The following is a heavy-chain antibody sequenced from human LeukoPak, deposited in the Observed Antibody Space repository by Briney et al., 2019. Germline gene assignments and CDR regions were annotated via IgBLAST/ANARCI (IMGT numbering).Heavy chain of an antibody. V-gene: IGHV3-48*03. D-gene: IGHD6-6*01. Sequence: PGGSLRLSCAASGFTFSTYEMHWVRQAPGKGLEWVSYMSTTGDIIYYADSVKGRFTISRDNAKNSLYLQVNSLRAEDTAVYYCAREGDRGIAARDLDYWGQGTLVTVSS. CDR2: MSTTGDII. CDR1: GFTFSTYE. J-gene: IGHJ4*02. CDR3: AREGDRGIAARDLDY.